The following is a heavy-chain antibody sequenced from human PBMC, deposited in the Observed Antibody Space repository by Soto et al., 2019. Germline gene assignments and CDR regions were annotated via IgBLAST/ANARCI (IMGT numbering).Heavy chain of an antibody. CDR3: ARDLSYGLCDY. Sequence: QVQLVQSGDEVKKPGASVKVSCKASGYTFTSYGISWVRQAPGQGLEWMGWISAHNGNTKYAQKLKGRVTMTTDTSTSTAYTELRSLRSDDTAVYYCARDLSYGLCDYWGQGTLVTVSS. J-gene: IGHJ4*02. CDR2: ISAHNGNT. D-gene: IGHD5-18*01. V-gene: IGHV1-18*01. CDR1: GYTFTSYG.